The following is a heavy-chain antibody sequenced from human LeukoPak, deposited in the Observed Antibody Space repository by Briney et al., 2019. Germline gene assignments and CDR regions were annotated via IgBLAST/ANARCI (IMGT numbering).Heavy chain of an antibody. CDR1: GFTFSSYG. CDR2: ISYDGSNK. CDR3: AKVKDYYGSRLRAFDI. D-gene: IGHD3-10*01. J-gene: IGHJ3*02. V-gene: IGHV3-30*18. Sequence: GGSLRLSCAASGFTFSSYGMHWVRQAPGKGLEWVAVISYDGSNKYYADSVKGRFTISRDNSKNTLYLQMNSLRAEDTAVYYCAKVKDYYGSRLRAFDIWGQGTMVTVSS.